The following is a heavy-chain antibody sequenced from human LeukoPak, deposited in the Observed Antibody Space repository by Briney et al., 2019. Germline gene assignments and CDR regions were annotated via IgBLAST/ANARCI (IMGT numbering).Heavy chain of an antibody. J-gene: IGHJ6*03. CDR1: GGSISSYY. D-gene: IGHD6-6*01. Sequence: PSETLSLTCTVSGGSISSYYWSWIRQPPGKGLEWIGYIYYSGSANYNPSLKSRVTISVDTSKNQFSLKLSSVTAADTAVYYCARGRGGYSSSFPAYYYYYYMDVWGKGTTVTVSS. CDR3: ARGRGGYSSSFPAYYYYYYMDV. CDR2: IYYSGSA. V-gene: IGHV4-59*01.